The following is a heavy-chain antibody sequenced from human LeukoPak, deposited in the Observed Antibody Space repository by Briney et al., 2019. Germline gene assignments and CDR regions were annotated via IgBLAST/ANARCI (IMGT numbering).Heavy chain of an antibody. J-gene: IGHJ4*03. CDR3: ARHHNTGWHNAVDY. CDR2: IYYSGST. V-gene: IGHV4-59*08. CDR1: GGSISNYY. Sequence: SETLSLTCTVSGGSISNYYWSWIRQPPGKGLEWIGYIYYSGSTNYNPSLKSRVTISVDTSKNQFSLKLSSVTAADTAVYYCARHHNTGWHNAVDYWGQGTTVTVSA. D-gene: IGHD6-19*01.